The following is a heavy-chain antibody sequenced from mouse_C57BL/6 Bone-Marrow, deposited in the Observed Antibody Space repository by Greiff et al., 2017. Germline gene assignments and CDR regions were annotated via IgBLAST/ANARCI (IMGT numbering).Heavy chain of an antibody. J-gene: IGHJ4*01. CDR2: IDPSDSYT. CDR1: GYTFNSYW. Sequence: VQLQQSGAELVMPGASVKLSCKASGYTFNSYWMHWVKQRPGQGLEWIGEIDPSDSYTNYNQKFKGKSTLTVDKSSSPAYMQLSSLTSEDSAVYYCARHYYASSYGYAMDYWGQRNSVTVSS. D-gene: IGHD1-1*01. V-gene: IGHV1-69*01. CDR3: ARHYYASSYGYAMDY.